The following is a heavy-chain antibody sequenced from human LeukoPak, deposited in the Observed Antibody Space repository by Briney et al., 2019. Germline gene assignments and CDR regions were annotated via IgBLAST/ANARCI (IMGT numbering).Heavy chain of an antibody. CDR2: ISSRSSYI. CDR1: GFTFSSYN. CDR3: ASGVNYFDY. V-gene: IGHV3-21*01. Sequence: GGSLRLSCVASGFTFSSYNMKWVRQAPGKGLEWVSSISSRSSYIFYADSVKGRFTISRDNAKKSLYLQMNSLRAEDTAVYYCASGVNYFDYWGQGTLVTVSS. D-gene: IGHD3-3*01. J-gene: IGHJ4*02.